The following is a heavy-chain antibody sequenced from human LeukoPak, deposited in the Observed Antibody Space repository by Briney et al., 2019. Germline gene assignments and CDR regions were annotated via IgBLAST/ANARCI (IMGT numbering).Heavy chain of an antibody. CDR3: TTDFRL. Sequence: PGGSLRLSCAASGFAFSSYNMKWVRQAPGKGLEYIGRIKSKTDGGTTYYAASVKCRLTISRVDSKNTLYLQMNSLKIEDTALYYCTTDFRLWGQGTLVTVCS. V-gene: IGHV3-15*01. J-gene: IGHJ1*01. CDR2: IKSKTDGGTT. CDR1: GFAFSSYN.